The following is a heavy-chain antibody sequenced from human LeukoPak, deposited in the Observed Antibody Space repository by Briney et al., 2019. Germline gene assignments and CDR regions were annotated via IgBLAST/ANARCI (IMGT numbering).Heavy chain of an antibody. CDR2: IKSKTDGGAA. D-gene: IGHD4-17*01. CDR3: TTDPGDYEDY. Sequence: GSLRLSCAASGFSFTNAWMSWVRQPPGKGLEWVGRIKSKTDGGAADYAAPVKGRFSISRDDSKNTLYLQMNSLKTEDTAVYYCTTDPGDYEDYWGQGTLVTVSS. V-gene: IGHV3-15*01. J-gene: IGHJ4*02. CDR1: GFSFTNAW.